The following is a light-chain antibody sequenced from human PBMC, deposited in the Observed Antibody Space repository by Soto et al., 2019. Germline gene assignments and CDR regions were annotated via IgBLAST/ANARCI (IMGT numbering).Light chain of an antibody. CDR2: DAS. V-gene: IGKV1-9*01. Sequence: IQLTQSPSSLSASVGDRVTVTCRASQGIGTYLVWYQQKRGKAPTVLIYDASSLQSGVPSRFSGSGSGTDFTLTISSLQPEDFATYYCQQVNSFPLTFGGGTKVDIK. J-gene: IGKJ4*01. CDR1: QGIGTY. CDR3: QQVNSFPLT.